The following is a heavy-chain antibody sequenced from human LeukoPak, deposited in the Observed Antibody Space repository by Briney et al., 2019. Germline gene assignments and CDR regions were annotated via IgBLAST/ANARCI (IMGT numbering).Heavy chain of an antibody. CDR2: ISAYNGNT. D-gene: IGHD3-22*01. CDR1: GYTFTSYG. Sequence: ASVKASCKASGYTFTSYGISWLRQAPGQGLEWMGWISAYNGNTNYAQKLQGRVTMTTDTSTSTAYMELRSLRSDDTAVYYCARTESGRITMIVDYYFDYWGQGTLVTVSS. CDR3: ARTESGRITMIVDYYFDY. J-gene: IGHJ4*02. V-gene: IGHV1-18*01.